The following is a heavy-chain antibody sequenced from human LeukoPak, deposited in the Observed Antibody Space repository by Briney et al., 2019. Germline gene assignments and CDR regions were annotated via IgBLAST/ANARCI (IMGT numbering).Heavy chain of an antibody. J-gene: IGHJ4*02. CDR3: ARVGRSWSGYNYLDY. Sequence: ASVKVSCKASGYTFTSYGISWVRQAPGQGLECIGWISAYNGNTNYSQKLQGRVTMTTATSTSTAYMELRSLRSDDTAVYYCARVGRSWSGYNYLDYWGQGTLVTVSS. CDR1: GYTFTSYG. V-gene: IGHV1-18*01. CDR2: ISAYNGNT. D-gene: IGHD3-3*01.